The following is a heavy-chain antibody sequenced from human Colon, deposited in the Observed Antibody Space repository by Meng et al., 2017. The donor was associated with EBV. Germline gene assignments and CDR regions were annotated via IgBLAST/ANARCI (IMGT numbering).Heavy chain of an antibody. CDR3: ARDGPDYGNYINFDY. CDR1: GYTFTRDG. V-gene: IGHV1-18*01. Sequence: QHQLVQSGAEVKKPGAAVKVSCKPSGYTFTRDGISWVRQVPGQGLEWMAWISAYNGNTNYAQKVKGRVTMTTDTSTSTAYMELRSLRSDDTAVYYCARDGPDYGNYINFDYWGQGTLVTVSS. CDR2: ISAYNGNT. D-gene: IGHD4-11*01. J-gene: IGHJ4*02.